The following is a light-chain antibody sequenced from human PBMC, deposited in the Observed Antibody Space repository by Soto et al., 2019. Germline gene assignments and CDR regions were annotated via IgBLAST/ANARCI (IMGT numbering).Light chain of an antibody. CDR2: EVF. J-gene: IGLJ1*01. CDR3: SSYAGGGNYV. V-gene: IGLV2-8*01. Sequence: QSALTQPPSASGSPGRSVTISCTGTSSDVGSYNSVSWYQHHPGKAPKLIIYEVFRRPSGVPGRFSASKSANTASLTVSGLQAEDEADYYCSSYAGGGNYVFGTGTKVTVL. CDR1: SSDVGSYNS.